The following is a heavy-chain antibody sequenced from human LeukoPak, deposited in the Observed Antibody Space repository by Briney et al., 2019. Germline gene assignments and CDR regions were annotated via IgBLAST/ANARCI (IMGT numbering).Heavy chain of an antibody. J-gene: IGHJ4*02. CDR3: ASSEYQLPGPLDY. Sequence: PSETLSLTCTVSGGSFSNNNFYWGWVRQPPGTRLEWIGYIFYSGTINTNPSLKSRVTLSVDTSKNQFSLNLNSVTAADTAVYYCASSEYQLPGPLDYWGQGTLVTVSS. V-gene: IGHV4-61*01. D-gene: IGHD2-2*01. CDR2: IFYSGTI. CDR1: GGSFSNNNFY.